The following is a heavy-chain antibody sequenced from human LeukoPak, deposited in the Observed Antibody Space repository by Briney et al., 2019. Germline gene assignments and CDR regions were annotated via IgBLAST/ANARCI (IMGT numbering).Heavy chain of an antibody. Sequence: SQTLSLTCTVSGGSISSYYWSWIRQPPGKGLEWIGYIYYSGSTNYNPSLKSRVTISVDTSKNQFSLKLSSVTAADTAVYYCARVPYGDYFGLYYFDYWGQGTLVTVSS. V-gene: IGHV4-59*01. CDR3: ARVPYGDYFGLYYFDY. CDR1: GGSISSYY. CDR2: IYYSGST. J-gene: IGHJ4*02. D-gene: IGHD4-17*01.